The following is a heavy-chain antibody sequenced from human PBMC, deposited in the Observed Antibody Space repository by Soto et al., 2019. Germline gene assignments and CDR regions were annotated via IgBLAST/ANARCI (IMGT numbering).Heavy chain of an antibody. CDR1: GYTFTGYY. Sequence: ASVKVSCKASGYTFTGYYIHWVRQAPGQGLEWMGWINPNSGGTNYAQKFQGWVTMTRDTSISTAYMELSRLRSDDTAVYYCARDLADLNYYGSRAAFDIWGQGTMVTV. J-gene: IGHJ3*02. V-gene: IGHV1-2*04. CDR3: ARDLADLNYYGSRAAFDI. D-gene: IGHD3-10*01. CDR2: INPNSGGT.